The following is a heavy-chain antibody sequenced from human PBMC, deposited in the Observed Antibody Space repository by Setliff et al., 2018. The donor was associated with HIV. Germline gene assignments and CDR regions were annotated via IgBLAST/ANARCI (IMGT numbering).Heavy chain of an antibody. V-gene: IGHV4-30-4*08. Sequence: SETLSLTCTVSGGSISSGTYYWSWIRQHPGKGLEWIGYIYYSGSTYYNPSLKSRVTISVDTSKNQFSLKLRSVTAADTAVYYCARGLSFYDPGGFDYWGQGTLVTVSS. J-gene: IGHJ4*02. CDR3: ARGLSFYDPGGFDY. CDR2: IYYSGST. CDR1: GGSISSGTYY. D-gene: IGHD3-22*01.